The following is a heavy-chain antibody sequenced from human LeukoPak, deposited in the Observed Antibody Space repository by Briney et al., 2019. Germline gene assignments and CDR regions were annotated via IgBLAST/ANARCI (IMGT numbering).Heavy chain of an antibody. D-gene: IGHD5-12*01. V-gene: IGHV1-69*01. CDR1: GGTFSSYA. Sequence: ASVKVSCKASGGTFSSYAISWVRQAPGQGLEWMGGIIPILGTANYAQKFQGRVTITADESTSTAYMELSSLRSEDTAVYYCARVGSGRGSFDYWGQGTLVTVSS. CDR2: IIPILGTA. CDR3: ARVGSGRGSFDY. J-gene: IGHJ4*02.